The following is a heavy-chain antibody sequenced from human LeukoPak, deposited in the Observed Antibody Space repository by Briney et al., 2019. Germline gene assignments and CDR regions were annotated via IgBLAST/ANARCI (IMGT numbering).Heavy chain of an antibody. CDR1: GFTFSSYG. D-gene: IGHD3-9*01. V-gene: IGHV3-33*01. J-gene: IGHJ4*02. CDR2: VWYDGINK. Sequence: GGSLRLSCSASGFTFSSYGMHRVRQAPGKGLEWVAVVWYDGINKYYADSVKGRFTISRDNSKNTLYLQMNSLRAEDTAVYYCARSTSSEYDIYHFDYWGQGTLVTVSS. CDR3: ARSTSSEYDIYHFDY.